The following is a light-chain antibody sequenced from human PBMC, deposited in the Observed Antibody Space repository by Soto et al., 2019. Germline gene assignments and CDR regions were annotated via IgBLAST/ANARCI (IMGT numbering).Light chain of an antibody. V-gene: IGKV3-11*01. CDR1: QSVSSY. CDR2: DAY. Sequence: EIVLTQSPATLSLSPGDSATLSCRASQSVSSYLAWYQQKPGQAPRLLIYDAYNRATGIPARFSGSGSGTDFTPTISSLEPEDFAVYYCQQSSNWPPITCGQGTRLEIK. J-gene: IGKJ5*01. CDR3: QQSSNWPPIT.